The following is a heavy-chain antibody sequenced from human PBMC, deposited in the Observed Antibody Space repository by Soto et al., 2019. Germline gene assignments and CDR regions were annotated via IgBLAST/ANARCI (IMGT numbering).Heavy chain of an antibody. Sequence: QVQLVESGGGVVQPGRSLRLSCAASGFTFSSYAMHWVRQAPGKGLEWVAVISYDPSNKYHADSVKGRFTISRDNSKNTLYLQMNSLRAEDTAVYYCAKPSMVRGVVQFYFDYWGQGTLVTVSS. CDR1: GFTFSSYA. CDR3: AKPSMVRGVVQFYFDY. CDR2: ISYDPSNK. V-gene: IGHV3-30-3*02. D-gene: IGHD3-10*01. J-gene: IGHJ4*02.